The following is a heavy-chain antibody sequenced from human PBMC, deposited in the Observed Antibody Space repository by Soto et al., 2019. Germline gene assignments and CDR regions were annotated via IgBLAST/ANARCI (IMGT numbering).Heavy chain of an antibody. Sequence: GSGPTLVNPTPPPTLTCTFSGFSLSTSGMRVSWLRQPPGKALQWLARIDWDDDKFYTTSLRTRLTISKDTSKNQVVLTMTNMDPVDTATYYCAKTGTDGSWFDPLGQGTLVTVSS. J-gene: IGHJ5*02. CDR3: AKTGTDGSWFDP. D-gene: IGHD1-1*01. V-gene: IGHV2-70*04. CDR1: GFSLSTSGMR. CDR2: IDWDDDK.